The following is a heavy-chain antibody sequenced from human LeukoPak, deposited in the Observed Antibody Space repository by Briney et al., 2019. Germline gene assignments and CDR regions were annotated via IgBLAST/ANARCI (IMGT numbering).Heavy chain of an antibody. CDR2: ISWNSGSI. CDR1: GFTFDDYA. J-gene: IGHJ3*02. Sequence: PGRSLRLSCAATGFTFDDYAMHWVWQAPGKGLEWVSGISWNSGSIGYADSVKGRFTISRDNAKNSLYLQMNSLRAEDTALYYCAKDLYYYDSSGYYGAFDIWGQGTMVTVSS. D-gene: IGHD3-22*01. CDR3: AKDLYYYDSSGYYGAFDI. V-gene: IGHV3-9*01.